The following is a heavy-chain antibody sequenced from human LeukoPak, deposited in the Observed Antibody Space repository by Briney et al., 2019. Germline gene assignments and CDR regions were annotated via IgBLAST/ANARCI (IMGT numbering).Heavy chain of an antibody. J-gene: IGHJ1*01. CDR1: GGSFSGYY. V-gene: IGHV4-34*01. Sequence: PSETLSLTCAVYGGSFSGYYWSWIRQPPGKGLEWIGEINHSGSTNYNPSLKSRVTISVDTSKNQFSLKLSSVTAAGTAVYYCARTLGYCSSTSCYFAEYFQHWGQGTLVTVSS. CDR3: ARTLGYCSSTSCYFAEYFQH. CDR2: INHSGST. D-gene: IGHD2-2*01.